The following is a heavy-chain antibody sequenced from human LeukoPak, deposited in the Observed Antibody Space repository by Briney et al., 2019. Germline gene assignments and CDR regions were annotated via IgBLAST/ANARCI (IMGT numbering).Heavy chain of an antibody. D-gene: IGHD6-13*01. CDR1: GFIVSDIY. J-gene: IGHJ6*02. Sequence: GGSLRLSCAASGFIVSDIYMNWVRQTPEKGLEWASLIYKNGGTYYRDSVRGRFTISRDSSKNTLYLQMNSLRVEDTAVYYCARAPYSSDWYDYYGMDVWGQGTTVTVSS. CDR2: IYKNGGT. V-gene: IGHV3-53*01. CDR3: ARAPYSSDWYDYYGMDV.